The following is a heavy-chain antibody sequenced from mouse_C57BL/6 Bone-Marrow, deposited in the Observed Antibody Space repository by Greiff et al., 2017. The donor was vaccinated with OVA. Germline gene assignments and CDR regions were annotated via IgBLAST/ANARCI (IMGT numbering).Heavy chain of an antibody. Sequence: VQLVESGAELVKPGASVKLSCKASGYTFTSYWMHWVKQRPGRGLEWIGRIDPNSGGTKYNEKFKSKAPLTVEKPSSTAYMQLSSLTSDDSAVYYCARRGVITTVDWYFDVWGTGTTVTVSS. D-gene: IGHD1-1*01. CDR3: ARRGVITTVDWYFDV. CDR1: GYTFTSYW. V-gene: IGHV1-72*01. CDR2: IDPNSGGT. J-gene: IGHJ1*03.